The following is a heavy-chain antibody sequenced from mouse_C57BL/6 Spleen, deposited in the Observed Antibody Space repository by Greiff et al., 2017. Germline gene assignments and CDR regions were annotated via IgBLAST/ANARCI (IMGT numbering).Heavy chain of an antibody. CDR1: GFTFSDYG. CDR3: ARSWDGYFDV. V-gene: IGHV5-15*01. CDR2: ISNLAYSI. D-gene: IGHD4-1*01. J-gene: IGHJ1*03. Sequence: EVNVVESGGGLVQPGGSLKLSCAASGFTFSDYGMAWVRQAPRKGPEWVAFISNLAYSIYYADTVTGRFTISRENAKNTLYLEMSSLRSEDTAMYYCARSWDGYFDVWGTGTTVTVSS.